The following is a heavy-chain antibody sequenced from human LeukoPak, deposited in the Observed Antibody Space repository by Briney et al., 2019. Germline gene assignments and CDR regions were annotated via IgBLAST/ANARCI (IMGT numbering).Heavy chain of an antibody. J-gene: IGHJ3*02. CDR1: GFTFSSYS. D-gene: IGHD3-22*01. V-gene: IGHV3-48*04. Sequence: GDSLRLSCAASGFTFSSYSMNWVRQAPGKGLEWVSFISGSSSIIHYADSVKGRFTISRDNTKNSLYLQMNSLRAEDTAVYYCARSGTTYYYDSGTRIWGQGTMVTVSS. CDR2: ISGSSSII. CDR3: ARSGTTYYYDSGTRI.